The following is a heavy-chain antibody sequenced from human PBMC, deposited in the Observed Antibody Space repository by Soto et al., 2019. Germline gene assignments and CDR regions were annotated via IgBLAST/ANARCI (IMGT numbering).Heavy chain of an antibody. Sequence: PGGSLRLSCAASGFTFDDYAMHWVRQAPGKGLEWISIIYSAGNTYYADSVKGRFTISRDNSKNTLYLQMNSLGAEDTAVYYCARDFVVGGPTINYYYGMDVWGQGTTVTVSS. D-gene: IGHD1-26*01. CDR1: GFTFDDYA. V-gene: IGHV3-66*01. CDR3: ARDFVVGGPTINYYYGMDV. J-gene: IGHJ6*02. CDR2: IYSAGNT.